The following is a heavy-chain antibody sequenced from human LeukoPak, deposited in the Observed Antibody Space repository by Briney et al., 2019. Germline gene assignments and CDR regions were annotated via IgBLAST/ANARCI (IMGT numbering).Heavy chain of an antibody. CDR3: ARVFDTHYMDV. CDR2: INPNSGAT. J-gene: IGHJ6*03. V-gene: IGHV1-2*02. CDR1: GYTFTDYY. Sequence: GASVKVSCKASGYTFTDYYIHWVRQAPGQGLEWMGWINPNSGATKYVQKFQYRVTMTRDTSITTAYMELSSLTSDDTAVYYCARVFDTHYMDVWAIGTTVTVSS.